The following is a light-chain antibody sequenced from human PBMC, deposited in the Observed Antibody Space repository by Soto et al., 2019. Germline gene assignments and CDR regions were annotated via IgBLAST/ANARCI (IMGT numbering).Light chain of an antibody. Sequence: QSVLTQPPSASGTPGQRVTISCSGSSSNIGSNTVNSYQQLPGTAPKLLIYSNNQRPSGVPDRFSGSKSGTSASLAISGLQSEDESDYYSAAWDDSLNGWVFGGGTKLTVL. J-gene: IGLJ3*02. V-gene: IGLV1-44*01. CDR1: SSNIGSNT. CDR2: SNN. CDR3: AAWDDSLNGWV.